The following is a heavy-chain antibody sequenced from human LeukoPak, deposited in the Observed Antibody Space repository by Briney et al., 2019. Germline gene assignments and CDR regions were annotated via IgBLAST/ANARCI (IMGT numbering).Heavy chain of an antibody. D-gene: IGHD3-10*01. CDR3: AKSTGGLPPPPDY. CDR2: ISGSGGST. CDR1: GFIFNTYA. J-gene: IGHJ4*02. V-gene: IGHV3-23*01. Sequence: GGSLRLSCAASGFIFNTYAMTWVRQAPGKGLEWVSAISGSGGSTYYADSVKGRFTISRDNSKNTLYLQMNSVRAEDTAVYYCAKSTGGLPPPPDYWGQGTLVTVSS.